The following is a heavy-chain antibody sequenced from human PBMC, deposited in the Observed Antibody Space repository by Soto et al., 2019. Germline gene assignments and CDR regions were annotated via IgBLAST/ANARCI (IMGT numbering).Heavy chain of an antibody. CDR3: ARGMGYYCSGGSCPEVVFDY. CDR1: GFTFSSYS. J-gene: IGHJ4*02. V-gene: IGHV3-48*02. Sequence: EVQLVESGGGLVQPGGSLRLSCAASGFTFSSYSMNWVRQAPGKGLEWISYISGTSSTIYYADSVKGRFTISRDNAKNSLYLKMNSLRDEDTAVYYCARGMGYYCSGGSCPEVVFDYWGQGTLGTVSS. CDR2: ISGTSSTI. D-gene: IGHD2-15*01.